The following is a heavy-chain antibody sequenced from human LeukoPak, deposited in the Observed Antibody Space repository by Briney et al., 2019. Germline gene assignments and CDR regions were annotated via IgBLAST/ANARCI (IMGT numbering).Heavy chain of an antibody. J-gene: IGHJ4*02. CDR2: IYYSGST. CDR1: GGFISSYY. D-gene: IGHD1-26*01. Sequence: PSETLSLTCTVSGGFISSYYWSWIRQPPGKGLEWIGYIYYSGSTNYNPSLKSRVTISVDTSKNQFSLKLSSETAADTAVFYCARENSGSYREFDYWGQGTLVTVSS. CDR3: ARENSGSYREFDY. V-gene: IGHV4-59*12.